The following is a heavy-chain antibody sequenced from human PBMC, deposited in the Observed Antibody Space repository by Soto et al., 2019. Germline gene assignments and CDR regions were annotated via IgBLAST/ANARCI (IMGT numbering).Heavy chain of an antibody. J-gene: IGHJ6*02. D-gene: IGHD3-3*01. Sequence: QLQLQESGPGLVKPSETLSLTCTVSGGSIRSSSSYWDWIRQPPGKGLEWIGSIYYSGSTYYNPSLKSRVIRSSDKSKNQSSLSVSTVTAADAAVYYCARRRGVVQDGMDVWGQGTTVIVSS. V-gene: IGHV4-39*01. CDR3: ARRRGVVQDGMDV. CDR2: IYYSGST. CDR1: GGSIRSSSSY.